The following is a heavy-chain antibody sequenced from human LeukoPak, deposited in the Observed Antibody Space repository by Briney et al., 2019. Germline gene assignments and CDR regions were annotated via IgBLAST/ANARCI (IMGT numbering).Heavy chain of an antibody. J-gene: IGHJ4*02. Sequence: SETLSLTCTVSGGSISSYYWSWIRQPPGKGLEWIGYIYYSGSTNYNPSLKSRVTISVDTSKNQFSLKLSSVTAADTAVYYCARFSTRAMGNYLDFWGQGTLVTVSS. CDR1: GGSISSYY. V-gene: IGHV4-59*01. D-gene: IGHD7-27*01. CDR3: ARFSTRAMGNYLDF. CDR2: IYYSGST.